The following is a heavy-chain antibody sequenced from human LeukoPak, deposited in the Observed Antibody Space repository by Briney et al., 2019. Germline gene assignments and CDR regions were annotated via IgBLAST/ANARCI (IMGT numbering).Heavy chain of an antibody. V-gene: IGHV4-30-2*01. J-gene: IGHJ4*02. CDR3: ASDPAGYCSGGSCYSL. CDR2: IYHSGST. CDR1: GGSISSGGYS. D-gene: IGHD2-15*01. Sequence: SETQSLTCAVSGGSISSGGYSWSWIRQPPGKGLEWIGYIYHSGSTYYNPSLKSRVTISVDRSKNQFSLKLSSVTAADTAVYYCASDPAGYCSGGSCYSLWGQGTLVTVSS.